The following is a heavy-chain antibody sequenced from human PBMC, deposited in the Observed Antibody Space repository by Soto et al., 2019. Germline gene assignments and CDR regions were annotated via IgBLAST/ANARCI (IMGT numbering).Heavy chain of an antibody. V-gene: IGHV3-9*01. Sequence: EVQLVESGGGLVQPGRSLRLSCAASGFTFDDYAMHWVRQAPGKGLEWVSGISWHSGSIGYADSVKGRFTISRDNAKNSVYLQMNSVRAEDTALYYCAKEGYCTTTSCEANYLDYWCQEAMVTVSS. CDR2: ISWHSGSI. CDR3: AKEGYCTTTSCEANYLDY. CDR1: GFTFDDYA. D-gene: IGHD2-2*01. J-gene: IGHJ4*02.